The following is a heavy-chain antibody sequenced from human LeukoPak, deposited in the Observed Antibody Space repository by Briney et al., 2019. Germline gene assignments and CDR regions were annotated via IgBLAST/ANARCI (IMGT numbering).Heavy chain of an antibody. J-gene: IGHJ5*02. CDR2: INPSSGST. CDR3: ARDALDYYDSSGYYYESWFDP. V-gene: IGHV1-2*02. D-gene: IGHD3-22*01. Sequence: GASVKVSCKASGYTFTTYYMHWVRQAPGQGLEWMGIINPSSGSTNYAQKFQGRVTMTRDTSISTAYMELSRLRSDDTAVYYCARDALDYYDSSGYYYESWFDPWGQGTLVTVSS. CDR1: GYTFTTYY.